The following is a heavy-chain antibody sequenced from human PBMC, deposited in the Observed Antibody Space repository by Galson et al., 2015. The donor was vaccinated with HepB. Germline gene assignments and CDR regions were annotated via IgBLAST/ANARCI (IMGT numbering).Heavy chain of an antibody. V-gene: IGHV2-5*01. D-gene: IGHD7-27*01. J-gene: IGHJ4*02. CDR2: IYWNDDK. CDR3: ARSRKLGMNFDY. CDR1: GFSLSTSGVA. Sequence: PALVKPTQTLTLTCTFSGFSLSTSGVAVGWTRQPPGKALEWLALIYWNDDKRYSPSLKSRVTITKDTSKNQVVLTLTNMDPMDTGTYYCARSRKLGMNFDYWGQGTLVTVSS.